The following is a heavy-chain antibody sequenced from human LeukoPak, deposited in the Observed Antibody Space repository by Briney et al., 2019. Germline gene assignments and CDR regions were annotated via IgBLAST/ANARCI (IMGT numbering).Heavy chain of an antibody. CDR1: GFTFSSYW. Sequence: PGGSLRLSCAASGFTFSSYWMHWVRQAPGKGLVWVSRINSDGGRTSYADSVKGRFTISRDSAKNTLDLQMNSLRAEDTAVYYCVRDGYSYGFMLAFDIWGLGTMVTVSS. CDR2: INSDGGRT. D-gene: IGHD5-18*01. CDR3: VRDGYSYGFMLAFDI. J-gene: IGHJ3*02. V-gene: IGHV3-74*01.